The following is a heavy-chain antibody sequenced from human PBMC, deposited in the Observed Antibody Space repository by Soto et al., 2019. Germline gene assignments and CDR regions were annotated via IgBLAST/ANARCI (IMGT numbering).Heavy chain of an antibody. CDR3: AKDSQWLSHGGFDY. Sequence: GGSLRLSCAASGFTFDDYAMHWVRQAPGKGLEWVSGISWNSGSIGYADSVKGRFTISRDNAKNSLYLQMNSLRAEDTALYYCAKDSQWLSHGGFDYWGQGTLVTVSS. D-gene: IGHD6-19*01. CDR1: GFTFDDYA. V-gene: IGHV3-9*01. CDR2: ISWNSGSI. J-gene: IGHJ4*02.